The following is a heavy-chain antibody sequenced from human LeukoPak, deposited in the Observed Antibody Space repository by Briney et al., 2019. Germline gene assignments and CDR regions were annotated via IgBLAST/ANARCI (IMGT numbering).Heavy chain of an antibody. V-gene: IGHV4-59*08. D-gene: IGHD1-26*01. CDR3: ARQERGRYDY. CDR1: GVSISSYY. CDR2: MYYSGST. J-gene: IGHJ4*02. Sequence: SETLSLTCTVSGVSISSYYWTWIRQPPGEGLQWIGYMYYSGSTKYSPSLESRVTISLDTSKNHFSLKVNSVTAADTAVYYCARQERGRYDYWGQGTLVTVSS.